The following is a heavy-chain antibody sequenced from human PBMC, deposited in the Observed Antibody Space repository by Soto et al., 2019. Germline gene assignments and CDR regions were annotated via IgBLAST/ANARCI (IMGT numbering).Heavy chain of an antibody. CDR1: GYTFTSYD. J-gene: IGHJ4*02. CDR3: ARLRPRSRGGYYDIDY. Sequence: QVQLVQSGAEVKKPGASVKVSCKASGYTFTSYDINWVRQATGQGLEWMGWMNPNSGNTGYAQKFQGRVTMTRNTSISTAYMKLSSLRSEDTAVYYCARLRPRSRGGYYDIDYWGQGTLVTVSS. CDR2: MNPNSGNT. V-gene: IGHV1-8*01. D-gene: IGHD3-22*01.